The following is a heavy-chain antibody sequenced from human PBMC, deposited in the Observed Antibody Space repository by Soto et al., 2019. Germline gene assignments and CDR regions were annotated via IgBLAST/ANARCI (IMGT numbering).Heavy chain of an antibody. V-gene: IGHV4-31*02. CDR2: IYYSGST. D-gene: IGHD6-13*01. CDR1: GGSISSGGYY. Sequence: SETLSLTYTVSGGSISSGGYYWSWIRQHPGKGLEWIVYIYYSGSTYYNPSLKSRVTISVDTSKNQFSLKLSSVTAADTAVYYCARGGTSSSWYVGYYYYGMDVWGQGTTVTVSS. CDR3: ARGGTSSSWYVGYYYYGMDV. J-gene: IGHJ6*02.